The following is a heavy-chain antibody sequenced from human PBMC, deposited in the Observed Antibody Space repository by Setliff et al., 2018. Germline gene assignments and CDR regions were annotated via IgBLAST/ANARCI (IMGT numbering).Heavy chain of an antibody. Sequence: SETLSLTCTVSGGSISGDYWNWIRQSPGKGLEWIGYIYSSGSTNNNPSLKSRATISVDTSKNQFSLKLSSVTAADTAVYYCARAAKYDSSGYYGFWFDPWGQGTLVTVSS. CDR2: IYSSGST. CDR3: ARAAKYDSSGYYGFWFDP. J-gene: IGHJ5*02. CDR1: GGSISGDY. V-gene: IGHV4-59*01. D-gene: IGHD3-22*01.